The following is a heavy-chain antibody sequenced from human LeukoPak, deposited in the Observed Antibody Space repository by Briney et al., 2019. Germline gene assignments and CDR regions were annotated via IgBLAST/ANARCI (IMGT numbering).Heavy chain of an antibody. D-gene: IGHD3-22*01. V-gene: IGHV4-59*04. Sequence: GSLRLSCAASGFTFSSYWMSWIRQPPGKGLQWIGNIYYSGSTYYNPSLKSRVTISVDTSKNQFSLKLSSVTATDTAVYYCASDDSGYDNWGQGTLVTVSS. CDR3: ASDDSGYDN. J-gene: IGHJ4*02. CDR1: GFTFSSYW. CDR2: IYYSGST.